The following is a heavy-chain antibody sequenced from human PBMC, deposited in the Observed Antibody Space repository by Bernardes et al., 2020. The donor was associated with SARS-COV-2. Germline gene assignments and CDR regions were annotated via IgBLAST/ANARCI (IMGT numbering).Heavy chain of an antibody. D-gene: IGHD3-9*01. CDR1: GFTFSSYW. J-gene: IGHJ4*02. CDR2: IKQDGSEK. V-gene: IGHV3-7*03. Sequence: GGSLRLSCAASGFTFSSYWMSWVRQAPGKGLEWVANIKQDGSEKYYVDSVKGRFTISRDNAKNSLYLQMNSLRAEDTAVYYCARELRYFDWLSGGFDYWGQGTLVTVSS. CDR3: ARELRYFDWLSGGFDY.